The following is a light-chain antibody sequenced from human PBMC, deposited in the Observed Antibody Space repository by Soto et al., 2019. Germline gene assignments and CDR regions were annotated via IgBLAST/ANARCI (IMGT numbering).Light chain of an antibody. V-gene: IGKV1-5*03. CDR2: KAS. Sequence: DIQMTQSRSTLAASLGDRVTISCRASQTITTWLAWYQQKPGKAPKLLIYKASSLESGVPSRFSGSGSGTEFTLTISSLQPDDSATYYCQQYNSYRAFGQGTKVDIK. CDR3: QQYNSYRA. J-gene: IGKJ1*01. CDR1: QTITTW.